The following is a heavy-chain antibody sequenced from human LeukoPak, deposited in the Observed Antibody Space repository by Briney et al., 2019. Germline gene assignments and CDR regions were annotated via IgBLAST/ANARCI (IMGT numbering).Heavy chain of an antibody. CDR1: GYTFTDYY. V-gene: IGHV1-2*02. CDR3: ARRGRTTVDY. D-gene: IGHD4-17*01. Sequence: GASVKVSCKASGYTFTDYYMHWVRQAPGQGFEWMGWINPNDGDTNYAQKFQGRVTMTRNTSISTAYMELSSLRSEDTAVYYCARRGRTTVDYWGQGTLVTVSS. J-gene: IGHJ4*02. CDR2: INPNDGDT.